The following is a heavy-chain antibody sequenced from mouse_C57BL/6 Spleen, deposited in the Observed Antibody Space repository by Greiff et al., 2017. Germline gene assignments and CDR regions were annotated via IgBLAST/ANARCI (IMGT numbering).Heavy chain of an antibody. CDR2: INPSNGGT. CDR1: GYTFTSYW. V-gene: IGHV1-53*01. Sequence: QVQLQQPGTELVKPGASVKLSCKASGYTFTSYWMHWVKQRPGQGLEWIGNINPSNGGTNYNEKFKSKATLTVDKPSSTAYMQLSSLTSEDSAVYYCARSLPYYMGAMDDWGQGTSVTVSS. D-gene: IGHD2-12*01. CDR3: ARSLPYYMGAMDD. J-gene: IGHJ4*01.